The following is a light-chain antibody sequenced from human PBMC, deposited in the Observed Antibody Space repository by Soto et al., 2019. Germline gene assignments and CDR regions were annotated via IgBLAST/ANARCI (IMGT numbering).Light chain of an antibody. Sequence: DIQVTQSPSSLSASVGDRVTITCRASQSISSYLNWYQQKPGKAPKLLIYAASSLQSGVPSRFSGSGSGTYFTLTISSLQPEAFATYYCQQGYITPPITFGQGTRLEIK. CDR1: QSISSY. V-gene: IGKV1-39*01. CDR3: QQGYITPPIT. J-gene: IGKJ5*01. CDR2: AAS.